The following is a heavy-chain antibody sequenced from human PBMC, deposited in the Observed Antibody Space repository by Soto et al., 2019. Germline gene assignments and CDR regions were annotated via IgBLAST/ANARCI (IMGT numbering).Heavy chain of an antibody. Sequence: QVQLVQSGAEVKKPGASVKVSCKASGYTFTSYAMHWVRQAPGQRLEWMGWINAGNGNTKYSQKFQGRVTITRDTAASTAYMELSSVRSEDTAVYYCARDKGQGYCSGGSCYYYYYYGMDVWGQGTTVTVSS. CDR3: ARDKGQGYCSGGSCYYYYYYGMDV. D-gene: IGHD2-15*01. CDR2: INAGNGNT. V-gene: IGHV1-3*01. CDR1: GYTFTSYA. J-gene: IGHJ6*02.